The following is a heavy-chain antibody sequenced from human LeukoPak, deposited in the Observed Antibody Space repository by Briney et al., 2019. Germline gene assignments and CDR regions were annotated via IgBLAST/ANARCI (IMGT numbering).Heavy chain of an antibody. CDR1: GFTFSSYA. CDR3: AKDLTGTTTFDY. D-gene: IGHD1-7*01. Sequence: GGSLRLSCAASGFTFSSYAMSWVRQAPGNGLEWVSAISGSGGSTYYADSVKGRFTISRDNSKNTLYLQMNSLRAEDTAVYYCAKDLTGTTTFDYWGQGTLVTVSS. J-gene: IGHJ4*02. V-gene: IGHV3-23*01. CDR2: ISGSGGST.